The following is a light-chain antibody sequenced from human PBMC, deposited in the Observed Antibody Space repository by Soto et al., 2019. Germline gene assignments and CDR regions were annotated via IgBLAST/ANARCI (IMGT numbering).Light chain of an antibody. CDR3: SSYTRTTVA. CDR2: DGS. Sequence: QSVLTQPASVSGSPGQSVTISCTATTSDVGGYNYLSWYQQHPGKAPKLILYDGSSRPSGVSNRFSGSKAGNTASLIISGLQPEDKADYHCSSYTRTTVAFGGGTKLTVL. CDR1: TSDVGGYNY. J-gene: IGLJ2*01. V-gene: IGLV2-14*03.